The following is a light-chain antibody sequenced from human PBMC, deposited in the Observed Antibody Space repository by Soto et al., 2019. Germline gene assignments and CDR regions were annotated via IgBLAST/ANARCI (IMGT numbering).Light chain of an antibody. V-gene: IGKV4-1*01. CDR3: QQYYSTPPIT. J-gene: IGKJ5*01. Sequence: DIVMTQSPDSLAVSLGERATINCKSSQSVLYSSNNKNYLAWYQQKPGQPPKLLIYWASTRASGVPDRFSGSGSGTDFTLTISSLQAEDVAVYYCQQYYSTPPITFGQGTRLEIK. CDR2: WAS. CDR1: QSVLYSSNNKNY.